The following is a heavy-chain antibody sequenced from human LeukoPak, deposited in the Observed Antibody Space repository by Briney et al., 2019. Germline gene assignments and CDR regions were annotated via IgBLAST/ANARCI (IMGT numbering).Heavy chain of an antibody. CDR1: GFTFSIYG. V-gene: IGHV3-23*01. CDR2: ISPGGEIT. D-gene: IGHD5-24*01. J-gene: IGHJ4*02. CDR3: AKDNGWLHYCH. Sequence: GGTLRLSCAASGFTFSIYGMNWVRQAPGKGLEWVSGISPGGEITYYADSVKGRFTISRDNSKNTVSLQMHSLRAEDTATYYCAKDNGWLHYCHWGQGTLVTVSS.